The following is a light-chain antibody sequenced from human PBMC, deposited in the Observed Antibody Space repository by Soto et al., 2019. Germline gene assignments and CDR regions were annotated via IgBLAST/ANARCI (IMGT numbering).Light chain of an antibody. Sequence: QMTLSPSSLSASVGERVTIACRPSQSSSSYANWWQQNRGKAPMLLIYAASSLQSVVPRRFSGRCAGTDFTLTISILQPEDFATYYRQQGYSIPVTFGQGTKVDIK. J-gene: IGKJ1*01. CDR1: QSSSSY. CDR2: AAS. V-gene: IGKV1-39*01. CDR3: QQGYSIPVT.